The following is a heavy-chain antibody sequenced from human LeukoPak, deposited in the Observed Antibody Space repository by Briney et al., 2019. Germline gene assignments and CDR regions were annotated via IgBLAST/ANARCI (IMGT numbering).Heavy chain of an antibody. Sequence: PGGSLRLSCAASGFTFSSYAMHWVRQAPGKGLEWVAVISYDGSNKYYADSVKGRFTISRDNSRNTVYLQMNSLRAEDTAIYYCARHPIVGATPRAFDIWGQGTMVTVSS. CDR1: GFTFSSYA. D-gene: IGHD1-26*01. CDR2: ISYDGSNK. V-gene: IGHV3-30-3*01. J-gene: IGHJ3*02. CDR3: ARHPIVGATPRAFDI.